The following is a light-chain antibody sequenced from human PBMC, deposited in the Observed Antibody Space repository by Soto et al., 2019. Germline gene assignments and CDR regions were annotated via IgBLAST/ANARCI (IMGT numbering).Light chain of an antibody. V-gene: IGLV1-40*01. Sequence: QSALTQPPSVSGAPGQRVTISCTGSSSNIGAGYDVHWYQQLPGAAPKLLIYGNSNRPSGVPDRFSGSKSGTSAALAITGLQAEDEADYLCQTYDTSLSVVVFGGATELTVL. J-gene: IGLJ2*01. CDR1: SSNIGAGYD. CDR2: GNS. CDR3: QTYDTSLSVVV.